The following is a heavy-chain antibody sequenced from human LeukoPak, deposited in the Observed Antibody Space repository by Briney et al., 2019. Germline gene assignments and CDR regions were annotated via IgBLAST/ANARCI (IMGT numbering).Heavy chain of an antibody. CDR3: ARGGNYDILTGYYSGGWFDP. Sequence: ASVKISCKACGYTFTSYYMHWVRQAPGQGLEWMGIINPSGGSTSYAQKFQGRVTMTRDTSTSTVYMELSSLRSEDTAVYYCARGGNYDILTGYYSGGWFDPWGQGTLVTVSS. CDR1: GYTFTSYY. CDR2: INPSGGST. V-gene: IGHV1-46*01. D-gene: IGHD3-9*01. J-gene: IGHJ5*02.